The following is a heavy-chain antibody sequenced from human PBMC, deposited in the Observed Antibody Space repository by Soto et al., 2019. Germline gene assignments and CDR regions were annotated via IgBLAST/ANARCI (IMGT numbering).Heavy chain of an antibody. Sequence: SETLSLTCTVSGGSISSGDYYWSWIRQVPKKGLEWIGYIYYSGSTYYNPSLKSRVAMSVDTSKNQFSLKLSSVTAADTAIYYCAREGRLATAGRFDYCGQGTLVTVSS. CDR1: GGSISSGDYY. V-gene: IGHV4-31*03. CDR3: AREGRLATAGRFDY. D-gene: IGHD6-13*01. J-gene: IGHJ4*02. CDR2: IYYSGST.